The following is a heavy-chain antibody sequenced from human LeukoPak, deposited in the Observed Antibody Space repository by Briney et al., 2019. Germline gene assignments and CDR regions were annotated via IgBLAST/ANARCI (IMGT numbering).Heavy chain of an antibody. J-gene: IGHJ3*02. D-gene: IGHD6-19*01. CDR2: INPNSGGT. V-gene: IGHV1-2*02. CDR3: ARDPSSGWYKDAFHI. Sequence: ASVKVSCKASGYTFTGYYMHWVRQAPGQGLEWMGWINPNSGGTNYAQKFQGRVTMTRDTSISTAYMELSRLRSDDTAVYYCARDPSSGWYKDAFHIWGQGTMVTVSS. CDR1: GYTFTGYY.